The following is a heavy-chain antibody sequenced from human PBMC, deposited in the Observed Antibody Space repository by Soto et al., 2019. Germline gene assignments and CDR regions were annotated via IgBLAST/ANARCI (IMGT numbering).Heavy chain of an antibody. CDR3: ARVSGYYLPDY. CDR1: GYTFTNYA. D-gene: IGHD5-12*01. V-gene: IGHV1-3*05. Sequence: QVQLVQSGAEEKKPGASVKVSCKASGYTFTNYAMHWVRQGPGQRMEWMGWINAGNGNTKYSQKCQGRVTITRDTSASAAYMELSSLRSEDTAVYYCARVSGYYLPDYWGQGTLVTVSS. J-gene: IGHJ4*02. CDR2: INAGNGNT.